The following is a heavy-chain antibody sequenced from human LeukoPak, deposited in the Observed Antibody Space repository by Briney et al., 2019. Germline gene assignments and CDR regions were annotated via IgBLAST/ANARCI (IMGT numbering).Heavy chain of an antibody. Sequence: ASVKVSCKASGYTFTAHYIHWVRQAPGQGLEWVGWINTNTGDTNSAQKFQGRLSMTRDTSISTAYMDLSGLRFDDTAVYYCARDRTMYYYGSGSYYMPFDYWGQGTLVTVSS. V-gene: IGHV1-2*02. J-gene: IGHJ4*02. CDR2: INTNTGDT. CDR1: GYTFTAHY. CDR3: ARDRTMYYYGSGSYYMPFDY. D-gene: IGHD3-10*01.